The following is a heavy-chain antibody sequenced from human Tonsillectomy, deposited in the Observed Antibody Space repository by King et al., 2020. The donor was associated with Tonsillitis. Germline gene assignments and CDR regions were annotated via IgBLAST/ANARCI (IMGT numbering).Heavy chain of an antibody. D-gene: IGHD3-10*01. V-gene: IGHV1-46*01. J-gene: IGHJ4*02. Sequence: VQLVESGAEVKKPGASVNVSCKASGYTFTTYYMHWVRQAPGQGLEWMGIINPSNGETSYAQKFQGRVTMTRDTSTNTVYMELSSLRSEDTAVYYCTRFAGGESFGHWGQGTLVTVSS. CDR3: TRFAGGESFGH. CDR1: GYTFTTYY. CDR2: INPSNGET.